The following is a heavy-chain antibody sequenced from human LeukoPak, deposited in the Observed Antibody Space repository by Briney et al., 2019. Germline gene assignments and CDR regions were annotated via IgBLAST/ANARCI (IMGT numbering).Heavy chain of an antibody. D-gene: IGHD3-10*01. V-gene: IGHV3-33*01. J-gene: IGHJ4*02. Sequence: PGRSLRLSCAASGFTFSSYGMHWVRQAPGKGLEWVAVIWYDGSNKYYADSVKGRFTISRDNSKNTLYLQMNSLRAEDTAVYYCAGDLWFGELSPDYWGQGTLVTVSS. CDR3: AGDLWFGELSPDY. CDR2: IWYDGSNK. CDR1: GFTFSSYG.